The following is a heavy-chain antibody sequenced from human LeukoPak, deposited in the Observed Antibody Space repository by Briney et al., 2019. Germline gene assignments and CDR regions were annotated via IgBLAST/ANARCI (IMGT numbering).Heavy chain of an antibody. J-gene: IGHJ5*02. Sequence: GESLMISCKGSGYSFTSYWISWVRQMPGKGLEWMGRIDPSDSYTNYSPSFQGHVTISADKSISTAYLQWSSLKASDTAMYYCARLVYGSGSYYNGWFDPWGQGTLVTVSS. CDR3: ARLVYGSGSYYNGWFDP. D-gene: IGHD3-10*01. CDR1: GYSFTSYW. CDR2: IDPSDSYT. V-gene: IGHV5-10-1*01.